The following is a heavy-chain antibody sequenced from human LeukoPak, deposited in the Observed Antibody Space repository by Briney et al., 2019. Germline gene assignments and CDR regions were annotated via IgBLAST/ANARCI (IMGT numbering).Heavy chain of an antibody. Sequence: PGGSLRLSCVASGFTFSGYWISWVRQAPGKGLEWVANIMKDGSTKKYVDSVKGRFTISRDNAKNSLYLQMNSLRVEDTAVYYCARDRDFYVADNWGQGTQLIVSS. V-gene: IGHV3-7*01. D-gene: IGHD2-21*02. CDR2: IMKDGSTK. CDR3: ARDRDFYVADN. CDR1: GFTFSGYW. J-gene: IGHJ4*02.